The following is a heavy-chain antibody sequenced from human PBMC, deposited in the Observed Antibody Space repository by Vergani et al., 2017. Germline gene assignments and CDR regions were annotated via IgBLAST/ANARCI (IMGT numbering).Heavy chain of an antibody. D-gene: IGHD5-12*01. Sequence: VQLVESGGGLVQPGGSLRLSCAASGFSLSDFGMFWVRQAPGKGLEWVAISPSDRGGIFYSDSVKGRFTISRDNSKNTLSLQMNSLRTEDTGVYYCARDLSGRFDPWGQGTLVTVSS. J-gene: IGHJ5*02. V-gene: IGHV3-30*02. CDR3: ARDLSGRFDP. CDR1: GFSLSDFG. CDR2: SPSDRGGI.